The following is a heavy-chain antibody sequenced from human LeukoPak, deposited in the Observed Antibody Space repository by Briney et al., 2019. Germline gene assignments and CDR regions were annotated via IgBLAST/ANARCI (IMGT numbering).Heavy chain of an antibody. Sequence: PGGSLRLLCAASGFTFSSYSMNWVRQAPGGGLEWVSSISSSSSYIYYAVSVKGRFTISRDNAKNSLYLQINRLRAEDTAVYYCARDGTGSDAFDIWGQGTMVTVSS. CDR2: ISSSSSYI. CDR3: ARDGTGSDAFDI. D-gene: IGHD1-1*01. V-gene: IGHV3-21*01. J-gene: IGHJ3*02. CDR1: GFTFSSYS.